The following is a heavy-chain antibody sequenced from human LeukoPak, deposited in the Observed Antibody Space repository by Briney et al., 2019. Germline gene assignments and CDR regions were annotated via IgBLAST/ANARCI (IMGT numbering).Heavy chain of an antibody. CDR2: IWYDGSNK. D-gene: IGHD3-10*01. CDR1: GFTFSSYG. J-gene: IGHJ4*02. Sequence: GGSLRLSCAASGFTFSSYGMHGVRQAPGKGLEWVAVIWYDGSNKYYADSVKGRFTISRDNSKNTLYLQMNSLRAEDTAVYYCARARRRIAMVRGVIRGIDYWGQGTLVTVSS. V-gene: IGHV3-33*01. CDR3: ARARRRIAMVRGVIRGIDY.